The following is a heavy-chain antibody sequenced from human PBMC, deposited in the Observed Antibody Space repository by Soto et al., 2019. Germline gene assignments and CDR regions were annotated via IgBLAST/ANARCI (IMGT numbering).Heavy chain of an antibody. Sequence: QVHLVQSWAEVKKPGSSVKVSCKASGGTFSSYSINWVRQAPGQGLEWMGEIIPIFGTANYAQKVQGRVTITADESTSKAYMELSSLRAEDTAVYYCARDGGRHSGGIDYLGQGTLVTVSS. D-gene: IGHD1-26*01. J-gene: IGHJ4*02. CDR1: GGTFSSYS. CDR2: IIPIFGTA. V-gene: IGHV1-69*01. CDR3: ARDGGRHSGGIDY.